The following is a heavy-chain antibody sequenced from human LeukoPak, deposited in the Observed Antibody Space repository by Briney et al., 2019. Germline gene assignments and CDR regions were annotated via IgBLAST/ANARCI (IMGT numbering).Heavy chain of an antibody. CDR3: ARDLSGSYMSDY. J-gene: IGHJ4*02. V-gene: IGHV3-30-3*01. CDR1: GFTFSNYA. Sequence: GGSLRLSCAASGFTFSNYAMHWARQAPGKGLEWVAFISHDRSNNFHADSVKGRFTISRDNPKNTLYLQMNSLTDEDTAVYYCARDLSGSYMSDYWGQGTLVTVSS. D-gene: IGHD3-10*01. CDR2: ISHDRSNN.